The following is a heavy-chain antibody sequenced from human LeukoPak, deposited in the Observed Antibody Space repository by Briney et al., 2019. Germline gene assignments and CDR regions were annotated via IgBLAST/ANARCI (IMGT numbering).Heavy chain of an antibody. CDR3: ARGRRSSGWYFFCDY. J-gene: IGHJ4*02. D-gene: IGHD6-19*01. V-gene: IGHV1-8*01. CDR1: GYTFTSYD. Sequence: GASVKVSCKASGYTFTSYDINWVRQATGQGLEWMGWMNPNSGNTGYAQKFQGRVTMTRNTTISTAYMELSSLRSEDTAVYYCARGRRSSGWYFFCDYWGQGTLVTVSS. CDR2: MNPNSGNT.